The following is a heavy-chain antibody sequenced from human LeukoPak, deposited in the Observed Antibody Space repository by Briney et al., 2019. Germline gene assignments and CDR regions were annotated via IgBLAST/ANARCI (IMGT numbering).Heavy chain of an antibody. D-gene: IGHD5-18*01. CDR3: VREARGYHYTYFDY. V-gene: IGHV3-13*01. Sequence: GGSLRLSCTASGFTLGGHDMHWVRQATGDGLEWVAAVSAGHHAFYAGSVKGRFTVSREDAKNSLYLQMNGLRAGDTAVYYCVREARGYHYTYFDYWGQGSLVTVSS. J-gene: IGHJ4*02. CDR2: VSAGHHA. CDR1: GFTLGGHD.